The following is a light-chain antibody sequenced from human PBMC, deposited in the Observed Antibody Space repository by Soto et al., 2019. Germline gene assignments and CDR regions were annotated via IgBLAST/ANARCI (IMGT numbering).Light chain of an antibody. CDR3: QQFKSYPLT. J-gene: IGKJ4*01. V-gene: IGKV1-5*03. CDR1: QSISKS. Sequence: IQMTQSPSAMSASVGYRSTITCRASQSISKSLAWFQQKXGKAPKLLIYEASKLATGVPSRIRGSGSGTEFTLTISSLQPEDFEPYYCQQFKSYPLTFGGGTKVDI. CDR2: EAS.